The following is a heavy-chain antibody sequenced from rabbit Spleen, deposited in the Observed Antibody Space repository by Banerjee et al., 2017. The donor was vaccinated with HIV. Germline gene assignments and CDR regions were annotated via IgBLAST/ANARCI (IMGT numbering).Heavy chain of an antibody. CDR3: ARLGHADYPYAYGLKL. J-gene: IGHJ4*01. D-gene: IGHD6-1*01. CDR1: GFSFSSSYY. CDR2: IYSSNDIT. V-gene: IGHV1S45*01. Sequence: QEQLEESGGDLVKPEGSLTLTCTASGFSFSSSYYMYWVRQTPGKGLEWIGCIYSSNDITWYASWAKGRFTISKTSSTTVTLQMTSLTAADTATYFCARLGHADYPYAYGLKLWGPGTLVTVS.